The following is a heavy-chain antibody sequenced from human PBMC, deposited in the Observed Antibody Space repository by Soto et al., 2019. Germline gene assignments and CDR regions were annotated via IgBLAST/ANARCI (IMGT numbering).Heavy chain of an antibody. CDR3: ARLYGGTLYWYFDL. V-gene: IGHV4-39*01. D-gene: IGHD2-15*01. J-gene: IGHJ2*01. CDR2: IYYSGST. CDR1: GGSISSSSYY. Sequence: QLQLQESGPGLVKPSETLSLTCTVSGGSISSSSYYWGWIRQPPGKGLEWIGSIYYSGSTYYNPSLKSRVTISVETSKNPFSLKTSSVTAADTAVYYCARLYGGTLYWYFDLWGRGTLVTVSS.